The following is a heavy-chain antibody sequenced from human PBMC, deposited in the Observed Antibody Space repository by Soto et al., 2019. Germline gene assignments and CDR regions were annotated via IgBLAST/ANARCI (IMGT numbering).Heavy chain of an antibody. CDR2: ISDSGFTT. CDR1: GFTFSKYA. D-gene: IGHD2-8*02. V-gene: IGHV3-23*01. Sequence: EVQLLESGGGLVQPGGSLRLSCAASGFTFSKYAMSWVRQAPGKGLDWVSGISDSGFTTYSADSVKGRFTISRDNSKNTLYLQMNSLRAEDTAVYYCAKGKGTGVTRVGAFDIWGQWTMVTVSS. J-gene: IGHJ3*02. CDR3: AKGKGTGVTRVGAFDI.